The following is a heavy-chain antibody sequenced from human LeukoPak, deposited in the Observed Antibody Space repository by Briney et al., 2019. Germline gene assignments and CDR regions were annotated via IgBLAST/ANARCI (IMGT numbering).Heavy chain of an antibody. CDR2: ISAYNGNT. CDR3: ARDDIAVAGNWFDP. J-gene: IGHJ5*02. D-gene: IGHD6-19*01. V-gene: IGHV1-18*01. Sequence: ASVKVSCKASGYTFTSSGISWMRQAPGQGLEWMGWISAYNGNTNYAQKLQGRVTMTTDTSTSKAYMELRSLRSDDTAVYYCARDDIAVAGNWFDPWGQGTLVTVSS. CDR1: GYTFTSSG.